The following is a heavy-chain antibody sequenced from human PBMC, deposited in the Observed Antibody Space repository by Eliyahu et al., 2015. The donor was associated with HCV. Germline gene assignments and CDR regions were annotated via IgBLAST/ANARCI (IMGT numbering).Heavy chain of an antibody. V-gene: IGHV3-53*01. CDR1: GFTVSSNY. CDR3: ARMLGPFDWSSNGEAQLYYFDY. CDR2: IYSGGST. Sequence: EVQLVESGGGLIQPGGSLRLSCAASGFTVSSNYMSWVRQAXGKGLEWVSVIYSGGSTYYADSVKGRFTISRDNSKNTLYLQMNSLRAEDTAVYYCARMLGPFDWSSNGEAQLYYFDYWGQGTLVTVSS. D-gene: IGHD3-9*01. J-gene: IGHJ4*02.